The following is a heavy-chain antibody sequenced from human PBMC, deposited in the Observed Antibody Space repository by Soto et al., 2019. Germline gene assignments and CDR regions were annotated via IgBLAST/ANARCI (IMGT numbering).Heavy chain of an antibody. CDR1: GFNVSANY. CDR3: AGAQGFGDYRDV. D-gene: IGHD3-10*01. V-gene: IGHV3-66*01. J-gene: IGHJ6*03. CDR2: LYSGGST. Sequence: EVQLVESGGGLVQPGGSLRVSCAASGFNVSANYVSWVRQTPGTGLEWVSILYSGGSTHYADSVKGRFLISRDNSKNTVDLQLNGVATGGTGLYFCAGAQGFGDYRDVWGTGTTVIVS.